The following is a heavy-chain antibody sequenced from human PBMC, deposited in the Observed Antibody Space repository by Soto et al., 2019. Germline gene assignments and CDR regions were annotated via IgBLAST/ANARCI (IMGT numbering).Heavy chain of an antibody. CDR2: ISSSSSYI. CDR1: GFTFSSYS. D-gene: IGHD6-13*01. CDR3: AGAHRGVYDSVYYYGMDV. V-gene: IGHV3-21*01. Sequence: GGSLRLSCAASGFTFSSYSMNWVRQAPGKGLEWVSSISSSSSYIYYADSVKGRFTISRDNAKNSLYLQMNSLRAEDTAVYYCAGAHRGVYDSVYYYGMDVWGQGTTVTVSS. J-gene: IGHJ6*02.